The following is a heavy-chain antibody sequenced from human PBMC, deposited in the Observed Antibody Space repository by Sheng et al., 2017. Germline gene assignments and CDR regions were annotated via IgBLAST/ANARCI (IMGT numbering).Heavy chain of an antibody. CDR2: IYSDGST. J-gene: IGHJ4*02. CDR1: GFIVSDNY. CDR3: ARAAGGSYYGAADY. Sequence: EVQLVESGGGLIQPGGSLRLSCAASGFIVSDNYMTWVRQAPGKGLEWVSVIYSDGSTYYSDSVKGRFTISRDTSKNTLFLHMNSLRVEDTAVYYCARAAGGSYYGAADYWGQGTLVTVSS. V-gene: IGHV3-53*01. D-gene: IGHD1-26*01.